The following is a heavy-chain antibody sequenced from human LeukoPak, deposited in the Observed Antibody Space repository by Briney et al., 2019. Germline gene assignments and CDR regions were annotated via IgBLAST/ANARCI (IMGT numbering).Heavy chain of an antibody. V-gene: IGHV1-69*06. D-gene: IGHD6-13*01. CDR2: IIPIFGTA. CDR1: GGTFSSYA. Sequence: ASVKVSCKASGGTFSSYAISWVRQAPGQGLEWMGGIIPIFGTANYAQKFQGRVTITADKSTSTAYMELSSLRSEDTAVYYCARGAAAFENWFDPWGQGTLVTVSS. CDR3: ARGAAAFENWFDP. J-gene: IGHJ5*02.